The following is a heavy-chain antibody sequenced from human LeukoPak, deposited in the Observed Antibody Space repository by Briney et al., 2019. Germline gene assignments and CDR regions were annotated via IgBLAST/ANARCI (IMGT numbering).Heavy chain of an antibody. CDR2: INPNSGGT. CDR3: AKERNYDFWSGYYNDY. CDR1: GYTFTGYY. D-gene: IGHD3-3*01. J-gene: IGHJ4*02. Sequence: ASVKVSCKASGYTFTGYYMHWVRQAPGQGLEWMGWINPNSGGTNYAQTFQGRVTMTRDTSISTAYMELSRLRSDDTAVYYCAKERNYDFWSGYYNDYWGQGTLVTVSS. V-gene: IGHV1-2*02.